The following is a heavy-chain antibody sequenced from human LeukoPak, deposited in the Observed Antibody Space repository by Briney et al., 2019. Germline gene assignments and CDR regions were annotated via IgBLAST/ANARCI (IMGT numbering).Heavy chain of an antibody. D-gene: IGHD3-16*01. CDR1: GMTFSDHW. V-gene: IGHV3-74*01. J-gene: IGHJ1*01. Sequence: GGSLRLSCAASGMTFSDHWMHWVRQVPGKGLVLVSLIKTDGRTTIYADSVKGQFTLSRDNGKSTLYLQMNSLRAEDTDIYYCTTGPSYGYEWWGQGTVVTVSS. CDR3: TTGPSYGYEW. CDR2: IKTDGRTT.